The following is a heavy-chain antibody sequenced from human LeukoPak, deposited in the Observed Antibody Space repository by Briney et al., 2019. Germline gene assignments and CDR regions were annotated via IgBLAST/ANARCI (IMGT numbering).Heavy chain of an antibody. J-gene: IGHJ4*02. V-gene: IGHV3-23*01. CDR2: ISGSGGST. CDR3: ARVRVSSGWAFDY. D-gene: IGHD6-19*01. CDR1: GFTFSSYG. Sequence: GGSLRLSCAASGFTFSSYGMSWVRQAPGKGLEWVSAISGSGGSTYYADSVKGRFTISRDNSKNTLYLQMNSLRAEDTAVYYCARVRVSSGWAFDYWGQGTLVTVSS.